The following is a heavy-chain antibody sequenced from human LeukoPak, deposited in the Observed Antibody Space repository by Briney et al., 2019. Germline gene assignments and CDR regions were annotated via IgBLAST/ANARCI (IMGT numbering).Heavy chain of an antibody. CDR1: GLTFSSHW. J-gene: IGHJ4*02. D-gene: IGHD6-13*01. Sequence: GGSLRLSCAASGLTFSSHWMHWVRQAPGKGLEWVSGISWNSGSIGYADSVKGRFTISRDNAKNSLYLQMNSLRAEDTALYYCAKAVLGIAAAGTRFDYWGQGTLVTVSS. CDR3: AKAVLGIAAAGTRFDY. CDR2: ISWNSGSI. V-gene: IGHV3-9*01.